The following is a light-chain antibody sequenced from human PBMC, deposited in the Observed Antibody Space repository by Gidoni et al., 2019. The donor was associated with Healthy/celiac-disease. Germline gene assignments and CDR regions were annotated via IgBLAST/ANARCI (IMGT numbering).Light chain of an antibody. Sequence: EIVMTQSPATLSVSPGERATLSCRPSQSVSSNLAWYQQKPGQAPRLLIYGASTRATGIPARFSGSGSGTEFTLTISSLQSEDFAVYYCQQYNNPFGQGTKVEIK. CDR2: GAS. J-gene: IGKJ1*01. V-gene: IGKV3-15*01. CDR3: QQYNNP. CDR1: QSVSSN.